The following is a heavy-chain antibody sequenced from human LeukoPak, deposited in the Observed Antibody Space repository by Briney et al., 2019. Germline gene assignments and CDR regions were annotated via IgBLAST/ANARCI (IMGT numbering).Heavy chain of an antibody. Sequence: GGSLRLSCAASGFTFSAYAMTWVRQAPGKGLEWVSVISGSGGSTYYPDSVKGRFTISRDNSRNTLWLQMNSLRAEDTAVYYCAKLLLWFGEKNFDYWGQGTLVTVSS. CDR3: AKLLLWFGEKNFDY. CDR1: GFTFSAYA. D-gene: IGHD3-10*01. V-gene: IGHV3-23*01. CDR2: ISGSGGST. J-gene: IGHJ4*02.